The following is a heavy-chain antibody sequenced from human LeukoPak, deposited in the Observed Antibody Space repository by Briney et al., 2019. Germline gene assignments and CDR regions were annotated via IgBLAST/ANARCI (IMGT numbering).Heavy chain of an antibody. Sequence: ASVKVSCKASGYTFTGYYMHWVRQAPGHGIEWMGRINPNSGGTNYAQKFQGRVTMTRDTSISTAYMELSRLRSDDTAVYYCAQEGTYCSGTSCYDDSFDYWGQGTLVTVSS. CDR2: INPNSGGT. CDR1: GYTFTGYY. D-gene: IGHD2-2*01. V-gene: IGHV1-2*06. CDR3: AQEGTYCSGTSCYDDSFDY. J-gene: IGHJ4*02.